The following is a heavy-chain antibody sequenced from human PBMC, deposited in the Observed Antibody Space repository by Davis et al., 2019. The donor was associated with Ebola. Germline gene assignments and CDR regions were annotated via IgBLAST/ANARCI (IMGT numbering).Heavy chain of an antibody. CDR1: GFSFDDYG. Sequence: SLKISCAASGFSFDDYGMHWVRQAPGKGLEWVSGINWNSGSIGYADSVKGRFTISRDNSKNTLYLQMNSLRAEDTAVYYCAKEVVVVPADTIFYYYYGMDVWGKGTTVTVSS. J-gene: IGHJ6*04. D-gene: IGHD2-2*01. CDR2: INWNSGSI. V-gene: IGHV3-9*01. CDR3: AKEVVVVPADTIFYYYYGMDV.